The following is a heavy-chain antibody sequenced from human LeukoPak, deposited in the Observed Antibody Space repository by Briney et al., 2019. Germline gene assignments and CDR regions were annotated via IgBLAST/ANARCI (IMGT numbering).Heavy chain of an antibody. CDR1: GGSFSGYY. D-gene: IGHD6-13*01. J-gene: IGHJ4*02. CDR2: INHSGST. Sequence: SETLSLTCAVYGGSFSGYYWSWIRQPPGKGLEWIGEINHSGSTNYNPSLKSRVTISVDTSKNQFSLKLSSVAAADTAVYYCARALLWYSSSWYDYWGQGTLVTVSS. CDR3: ARALLWYSSSWYDY. V-gene: IGHV4-34*01.